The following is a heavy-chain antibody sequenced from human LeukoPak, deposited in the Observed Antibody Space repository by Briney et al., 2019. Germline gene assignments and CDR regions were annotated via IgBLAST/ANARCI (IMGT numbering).Heavy chain of an antibody. Sequence: GGSLRLSCAASGFTFSSYALTWVRQAPGKGLEWVSAISGSGGSTYYADSVKGRFTISRDNSKNTLYLQMNSLRAEDTAVYYCARETLSYYYDSSGYSQYYYYGMDVWGQGTTVTVSS. D-gene: IGHD3-22*01. CDR1: GFTFSSYA. CDR3: ARETLSYYYDSSGYSQYYYYGMDV. CDR2: ISGSGGST. V-gene: IGHV3-23*01. J-gene: IGHJ6*02.